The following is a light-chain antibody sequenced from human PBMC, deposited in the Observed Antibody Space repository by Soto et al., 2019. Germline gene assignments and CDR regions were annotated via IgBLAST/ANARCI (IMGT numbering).Light chain of an antibody. CDR2: AAS. CDR1: QTLSINS. Sequence: EIVLTQSPDTLSLSPGERATLFCRASQTLSINSLAWYQQKPGQAPRLLIYAASTRDTGIPGRFNGSGSGTDFALTISRLEPEDRAVYYCQQYGGAPLTFGPRTKVDVK. J-gene: IGKJ3*01. CDR3: QQYGGAPLT. V-gene: IGKV3-20*01.